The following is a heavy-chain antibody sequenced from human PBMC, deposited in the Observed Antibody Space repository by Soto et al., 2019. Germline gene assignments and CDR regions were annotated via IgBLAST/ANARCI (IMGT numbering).Heavy chain of an antibody. CDR3: ARVNTMGGY. D-gene: IGHD3-16*01. CDR1: GFRFRDYW. V-gene: IGHV3-7*01. J-gene: IGHJ4*02. Sequence: EVQLVESGGGLVQPGGSLRLSCAASGFRFRDYWMYWVRQTPGKGLEWVANIKQDGSEKYYVDSVKGRFTISRDNARNPLFLPMDGLRAEDTAVYFCARVNTMGGYWGQGTLVTVSS. CDR2: IKQDGSEK.